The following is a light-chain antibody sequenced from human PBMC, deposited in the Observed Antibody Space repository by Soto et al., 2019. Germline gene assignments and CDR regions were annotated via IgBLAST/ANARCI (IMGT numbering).Light chain of an antibody. CDR1: RSNIGSNY. J-gene: IGLJ1*01. V-gene: IGLV1-51*01. CDR3: GTWDSSLSSYV. Sequence: QSVLTQPPSASGTPGQRVTISCSGSRSNIGSNYVSWYQQLPGTAPKLLIYDNNKRPSGIPDRFSGSKSGTSATLGITGLQTGDEADYYCGTWDSSLSSYVFGTGTKVTVL. CDR2: DNN.